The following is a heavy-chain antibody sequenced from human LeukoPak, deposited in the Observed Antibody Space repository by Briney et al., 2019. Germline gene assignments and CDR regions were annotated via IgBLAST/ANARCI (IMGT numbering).Heavy chain of an antibody. CDR1: GFTFSNYG. V-gene: IGHV3-66*01. J-gene: IGHJ4*02. CDR2: IYSGGST. D-gene: IGHD2-15*01. CDR3: ARDRSGLFDY. Sequence: WGSLRLSCAASGFTFSNYGMSWVRQAPGKGLEWVSVIYSGGSTYYADSVKGRFTISRDNSKNTLYLQMNSLRAEDTAVYYCARDRSGLFDYWGQGTLVTVSS.